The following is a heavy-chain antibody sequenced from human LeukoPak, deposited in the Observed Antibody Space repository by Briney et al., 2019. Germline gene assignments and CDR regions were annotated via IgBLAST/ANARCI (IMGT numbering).Heavy chain of an antibody. D-gene: IGHD2-15*01. V-gene: IGHV3-74*01. CDR2: ITSDGSST. J-gene: IGHJ6*02. Sequence: GRSLRLSCAASGFTFSRYWMNWVRQAPGKGLVWVSRITSDGSSTSYADSGKGRFTISRDNAKNTLYLQMNSLRAEDTAVYYCAGDLQYCSGGSCNSPDYGMDVWGQGTTVTVSS. CDR3: AGDLQYCSGGSCNSPDYGMDV. CDR1: GFTFSRYW.